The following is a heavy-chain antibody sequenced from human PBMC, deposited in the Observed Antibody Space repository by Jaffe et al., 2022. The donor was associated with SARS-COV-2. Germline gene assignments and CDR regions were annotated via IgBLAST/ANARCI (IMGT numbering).Heavy chain of an antibody. CDR2: INTDGSDI. D-gene: IGHD6-13*01. CDR1: GFTFSSYW. CDR3: ARNTAAAGNWCFDL. Sequence: EVQLVESGGGLVQPGGSLRLSCAASGFTFSSYWMHWVRQDPGKGLLWVSRINTDGSDITYADSVKGRFTISRDNAKNTLYLQMNSLRAEDTAVYYCARNTAAAGNWCFDLWGRGTLVTVSS. V-gene: IGHV3-74*01. J-gene: IGHJ2*01.